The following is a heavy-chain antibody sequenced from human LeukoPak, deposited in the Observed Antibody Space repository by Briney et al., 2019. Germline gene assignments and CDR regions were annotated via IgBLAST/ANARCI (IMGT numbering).Heavy chain of an antibody. Sequence: GRSLRLSCAASGFTFSSYGMHWVRQAPGKGLEWVAVIWYDGSNKYYADSVKGRFTISRDNSKNTLYLQMNSLRAEDTAVHYCARDRYSYGYFDYWGQGTLVTVSS. V-gene: IGHV3-33*01. CDR2: IWYDGSNK. CDR3: ARDRYSYGYFDY. CDR1: GFTFSSYG. J-gene: IGHJ4*02. D-gene: IGHD5-18*01.